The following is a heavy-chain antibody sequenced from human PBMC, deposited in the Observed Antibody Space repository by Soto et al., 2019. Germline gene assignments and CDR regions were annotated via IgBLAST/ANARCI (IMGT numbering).Heavy chain of an antibody. CDR1: GGTFSSYT. D-gene: IGHD1-1*01. J-gene: IGHJ5*02. CDR2: IIPILGIA. CDR3: ARRITQLELGDWFYP. V-gene: IGHV1-69*02. Sequence: QVQLVQSGAEVKKPGSSVKVSCKASGGTFSSYTISWVRQAPGQGLEWMGRIIPILGIANYAQKLQGRVTITADKSTSTAYMELSSLRSEDTAVYYCARRITQLELGDWFYPWGQGTLVTVSS.